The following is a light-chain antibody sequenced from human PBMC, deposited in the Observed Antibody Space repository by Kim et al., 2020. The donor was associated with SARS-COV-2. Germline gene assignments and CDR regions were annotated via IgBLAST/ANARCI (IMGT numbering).Light chain of an antibody. J-gene: IGLJ3*02. CDR1: NMGSKN. Sequence: SVALGQTARITCGGNNMGSKNVHGYKQKPGQAPVLVIYRDSNRPSGIPARFSGSNSGNTATLTISRAQAGDEADYYCQVWDSSTWVFGGGTQLTVL. CDR2: RDS. CDR3: QVWDSSTWV. V-gene: IGLV3-9*01.